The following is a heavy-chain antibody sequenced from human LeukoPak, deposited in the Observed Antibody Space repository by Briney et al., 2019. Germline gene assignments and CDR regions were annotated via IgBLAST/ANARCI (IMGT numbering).Heavy chain of an antibody. J-gene: IGHJ4*02. CDR1: GFTFSDYY. Sequence: GGSLRLSCAASGFTFSDYYMSWIRQAPGKGLEWVSYIRSSGSTIYYADSVKGRFTISRDNAKNSLYLQMNSLRAEDTAVYYCARDPTDYYDSSGYYSPPFDYWGQGTLVTVSS. CDR3: ARDPTDYYDSSGYYSPPFDY. CDR2: IRSSGSTI. V-gene: IGHV3-11*01. D-gene: IGHD3-22*01.